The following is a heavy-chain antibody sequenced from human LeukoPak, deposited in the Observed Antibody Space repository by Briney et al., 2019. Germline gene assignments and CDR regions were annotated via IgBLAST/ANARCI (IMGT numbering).Heavy chain of an antibody. Sequence: SGGSLRLSCAASAFTVSSYSMKWVRQAPGNWLEWVSSISNSSKYICYADSVRGRFTSSRDNAKNSLYLQMNSLRAEDPAVYYCARDPVGLGVSRNYFDFWGQGTLLTVSS. CDR2: ISNSSKYI. J-gene: IGHJ4*02. D-gene: IGHD3-16*01. CDR1: AFTVSSYS. CDR3: ARDPVGLGVSRNYFDF. V-gene: IGHV3-21*01.